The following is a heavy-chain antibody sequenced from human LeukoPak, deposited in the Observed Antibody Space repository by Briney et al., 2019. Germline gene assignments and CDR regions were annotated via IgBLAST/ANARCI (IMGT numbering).Heavy chain of an antibody. CDR2: ISSSGSTI. V-gene: IGHV3-48*03. D-gene: IGHD3-10*02. CDR1: GFTFSSYE. J-gene: IGHJ6*04. CDR3: AELGITMIGGV. Sequence: PGGYLRLSCAASGFTFSSYEMNWVRQAPGKGLEWVSYISSSGSTIYYADSVKGRFTISRDNAKNSPYLQMNSLRAEDTAVYYCAELGITMIGGVWGKGTTVTISS.